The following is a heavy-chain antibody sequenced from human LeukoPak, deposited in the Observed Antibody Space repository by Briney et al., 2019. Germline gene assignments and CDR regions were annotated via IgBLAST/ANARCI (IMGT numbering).Heavy chain of an antibody. D-gene: IGHD1-26*01. J-gene: IGHJ4*02. Sequence: PSETLSLTCTVSGGSISSSSYYWGWIRQPPGKGLEWIGSIYYSGSTYYNPSLKSRVTISVDTSKNQFSLKLSSVTAADTAVYYCARLGDRKCFDYWGQGTLVTVSS. CDR1: GGSISSSSYY. CDR2: IYYSGST. V-gene: IGHV4-39*01. CDR3: ARLGDRKCFDY.